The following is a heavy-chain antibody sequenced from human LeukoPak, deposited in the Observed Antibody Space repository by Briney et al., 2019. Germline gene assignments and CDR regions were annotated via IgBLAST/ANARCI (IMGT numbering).Heavy chain of an antibody. CDR1: GFTFSNSA. Sequence: GGSLRLTCAASGFTFSNSAMSWVRQAPGKGLEWVSGFTRNDETTSYADSVKGRFTISRDNSRDTLYLQMNSLTAEDTAVYYCAKVKVVGYSTFDYWGQGTLVTVSP. D-gene: IGHD3-22*01. CDR3: AKVKVVGYSTFDY. J-gene: IGHJ4*02. V-gene: IGHV3-23*01. CDR2: FTRNDETT.